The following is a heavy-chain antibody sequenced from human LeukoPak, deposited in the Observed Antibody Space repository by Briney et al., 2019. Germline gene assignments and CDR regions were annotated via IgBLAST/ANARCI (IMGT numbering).Heavy chain of an antibody. CDR2: IIPIFGTA. D-gene: IGHD2-2*01. J-gene: IGHJ5*02. V-gene: IGHV1-69*05. Sequence: ASVKVSCKASGYTFTSYYMHWVRQAPGQGLEWMGGIIPIFGTANFAQKFQGRVTITTDESTSTAYMELSSLRSEDTAVYYCARAKCSSTSCYAGVPGFPSMSDGVGGRWFDPWGQGTLVTVSS. CDR1: GYTFTSYY. CDR3: ARAKCSSTSCYAGVPGFPSMSDGVGGRWFDP.